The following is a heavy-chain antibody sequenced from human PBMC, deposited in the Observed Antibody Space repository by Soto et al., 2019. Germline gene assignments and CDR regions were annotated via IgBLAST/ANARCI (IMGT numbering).Heavy chain of an antibody. CDR1: GGSISSYY. CDR2: IYYGGST. V-gene: IGHV4-59*01. D-gene: IGHD4-17*01. J-gene: IGHJ5*02. CDR3: AREYGDTDNWFDP. Sequence: SETLSLTCTVSGGSISSYYWSWIRQPPGKGLEWIGYIYYGGSTNYNPSLKSRVTISVDTSKNQFSLKLSSVTAADTAVYYCAREYGDTDNWFDPWGQGTLVTVSS.